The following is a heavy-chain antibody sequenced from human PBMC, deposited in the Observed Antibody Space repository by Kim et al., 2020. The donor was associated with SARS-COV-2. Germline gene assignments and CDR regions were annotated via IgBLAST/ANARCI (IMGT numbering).Heavy chain of an antibody. J-gene: IGHJ4*02. CDR3: AREDYLRSMVRGVIAHFDY. CDR1: GFTFSSYW. V-gene: IGHV3-7*05. Sequence: GGSLRLSCAASGFTFSSYWMSWVRQAPGKGLEWVANIKQDGSEKYYVDSVKGRFTISRDNAKNSLYLQMNSLRAEDTAVYYCAREDYLRSMVRGVIAHFDYWGQGTLVTVSS. CDR2: IKQDGSEK. D-gene: IGHD3-10*01.